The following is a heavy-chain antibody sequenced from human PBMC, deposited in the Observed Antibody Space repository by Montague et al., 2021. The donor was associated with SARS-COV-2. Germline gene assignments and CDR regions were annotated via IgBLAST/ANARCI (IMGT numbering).Heavy chain of an antibody. CDR1: GGSFSGYY. D-gene: IGHD3-22*01. CDR2: IHHSGST. CDR3: ARATLGITMIVVVMTAIYYGFDD. J-gene: IGHJ4*02. Sequence: SETLSLTCAVYGGSFSGYYWSWIRQPPGKGLEWIGEIHHSGSTNYNPSLKSRVTISVDTSKNQFSLKLSSVTAADTAVYYCARATLGITMIVVVMTAIYYGFDDWGQGNLVTVSS. V-gene: IGHV4-34*01.